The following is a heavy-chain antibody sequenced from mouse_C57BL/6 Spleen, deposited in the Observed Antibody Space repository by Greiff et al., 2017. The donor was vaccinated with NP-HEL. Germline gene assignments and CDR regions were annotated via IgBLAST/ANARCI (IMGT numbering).Heavy chain of an antibody. Sequence: EVQLQQSGPELVKPGASVKISCKASGYTFTDYYMNWVKQSHGKSLEWIGDINPNNGGTSYNQKFKGKATLTVDKSSSTAYMELRSLTSEDSAVYYCARGYGNYYAMDYWGQGTSVTVSS. CDR2: INPNNGGT. D-gene: IGHD2-10*02. V-gene: IGHV1-26*01. CDR3: ARGYGNYYAMDY. J-gene: IGHJ4*01. CDR1: GYTFTDYY.